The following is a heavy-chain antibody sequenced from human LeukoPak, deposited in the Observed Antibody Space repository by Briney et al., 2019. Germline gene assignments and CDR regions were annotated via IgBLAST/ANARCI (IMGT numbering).Heavy chain of an antibody. J-gene: IGHJ4*02. V-gene: IGHV3-21*04. CDR1: GFTFSSYS. CDR3: AILDYSN. Sequence: GGSLRLSCAASGFTFSSYSMNWIRQAPGKGLEWVSSISSSTSYIYYADSVKGRFTISRDNSKNTLYLQISSLGAEDTAVYYCAILDYSNWGQGTLVTVSS. D-gene: IGHD6-13*01. CDR2: ISSSTSYI.